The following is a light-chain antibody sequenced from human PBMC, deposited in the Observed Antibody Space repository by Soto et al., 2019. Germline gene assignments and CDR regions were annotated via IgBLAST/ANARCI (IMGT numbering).Light chain of an antibody. CDR2: ANG. V-gene: IGLV1-40*01. J-gene: IGLJ2*01. CDR1: KSNIGSGYD. CDR3: QSYDSSLSGFVV. Sequence: QSVLTQPPSVSGAPGQTVTISCTGSKSNIGSGYDVQWYQQLPGTAPKLLISANGNRPSGVPDRFSVSQSATSASLAITGLQAEDEAEYYYQSYDSSLSGFVVFGGGTKVTVL.